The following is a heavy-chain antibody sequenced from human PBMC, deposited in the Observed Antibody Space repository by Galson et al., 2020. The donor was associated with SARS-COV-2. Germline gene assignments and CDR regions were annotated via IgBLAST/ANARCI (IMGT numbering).Heavy chain of an antibody. CDR3: ARARSGYLDFDY. CDR1: GFTFSSYG. V-gene: IGHV3-30*03. J-gene: IGHJ4*02. CDR2: ISYDGSNK. D-gene: IGHD5-18*01. Sequence: LSLTCAASGFTFSSYGMHWVRQAPGKGLEWVAVISYDGSNKYYADSVKGRFTISRDNSKNTLYLQMNSLRAEDTAVYYCARARSGYLDFDYWGQGTLVTVSS.